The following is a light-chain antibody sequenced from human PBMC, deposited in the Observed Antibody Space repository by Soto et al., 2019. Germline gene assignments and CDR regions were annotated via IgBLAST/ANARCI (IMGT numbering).Light chain of an antibody. Sequence: EILLTQSPGTLALSPGERATLSCRASQSVSSSYLAWYQQKPGQAPRLLIYGASSRATGIPERYSGSGSGTDFTLTISSLEPEDFAVYYCQQYASKRWTFGQGTKVDIK. CDR3: QQYASKRWT. V-gene: IGKV3-20*01. J-gene: IGKJ1*01. CDR1: QSVSSSY. CDR2: GAS.